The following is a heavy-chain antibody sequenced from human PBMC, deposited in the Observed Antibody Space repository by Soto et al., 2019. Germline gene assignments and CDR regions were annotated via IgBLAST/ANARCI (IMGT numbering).Heavy chain of an antibody. CDR1: GFTFSRYG. Sequence: QVQLVDSGGGVVQPGRSLRLSCAASGFTFSRYGMHWVRQAPGKGLEWVAIISDDGINKFYSDSVKGRFTISRDNSKNTLFPQMDSLTAEDSALYYCVKGGPNSASREGLYWCQGTLVTVSS. J-gene: IGHJ4*02. CDR3: VKGGPNSASREGLY. CDR2: ISDDGINK. V-gene: IGHV3-30*18.